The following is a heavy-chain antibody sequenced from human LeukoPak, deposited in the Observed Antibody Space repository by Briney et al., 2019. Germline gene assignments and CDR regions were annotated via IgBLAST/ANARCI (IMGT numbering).Heavy chain of an antibody. CDR3: AKDRCSNGIGCYYYYMDV. V-gene: IGHV3-23*01. CDR1: GFTFSSFG. Sequence: HAGGSLRLSCAASGFTFSSFGMSWVRQVPGKGLEWVSSISGSGGSTYYADSVKGRFTIARDNSKNTLYLQMNSLRAEDTAVYYCAKDRCSNGIGCYYYYMDVWGKGTTVTISS. J-gene: IGHJ6*03. CDR2: ISGSGGST. D-gene: IGHD2-8*01.